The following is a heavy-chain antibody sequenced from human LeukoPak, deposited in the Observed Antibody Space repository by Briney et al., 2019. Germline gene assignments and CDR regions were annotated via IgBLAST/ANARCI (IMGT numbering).Heavy chain of an antibody. D-gene: IGHD6-19*01. Sequence: PGGSLRLSCAASGFTFSSYGMHWVRQAPGKGLEWVAVISYDGSNKYYADSVKGRFTISRDNSKNTLYLQMNSLRAEDTAVYYCAKGHSWGIAVAGTYWGQGTLVTVSS. CDR2: ISYDGSNK. V-gene: IGHV3-30*18. CDR3: AKGHSWGIAVAGTY. J-gene: IGHJ4*02. CDR1: GFTFSSYG.